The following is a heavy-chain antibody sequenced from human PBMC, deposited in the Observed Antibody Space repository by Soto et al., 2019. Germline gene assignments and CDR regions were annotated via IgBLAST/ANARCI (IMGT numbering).Heavy chain of an antibody. CDR1: GYTFTSYD. J-gene: IGHJ6*02. CDR3: ARGGIGGFYDFWSGYGSRDGMDV. D-gene: IGHD3-3*01. Sequence: VASVKVSCKASGYTFTSYDINWVRQATGQGLEWMGWMNPNSGNTGYAQKFQGRVTMTRNTSISTAYMELSSLRSEDTAVYYCARGGIGGFYDFWSGYGSRDGMDVWGQGTTVTVSS. V-gene: IGHV1-8*01. CDR2: MNPNSGNT.